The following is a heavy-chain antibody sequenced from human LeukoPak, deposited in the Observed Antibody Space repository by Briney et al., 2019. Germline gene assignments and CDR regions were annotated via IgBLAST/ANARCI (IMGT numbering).Heavy chain of an antibody. V-gene: IGHV1-46*01. CDR1: GYTFTSYY. Sequence: ASVKVSCKASGYTFTSYYMHWVRQAPGQGLEWMGIINPSGGSTSYAQKFQGRVTMTRDMSTSTVYMELSSLRSEDTAVYYCARVERLDYPNRLRRGGQFDYWGQGTLVTVSS. D-gene: IGHD3-3*01. CDR3: ARVERLDYPNRLRRGGQFDY. J-gene: IGHJ4*02. CDR2: INPSGGST.